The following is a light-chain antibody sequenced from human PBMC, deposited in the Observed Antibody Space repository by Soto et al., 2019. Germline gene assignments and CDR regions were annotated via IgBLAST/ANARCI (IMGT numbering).Light chain of an antibody. Sequence: EVVITQSPATLSVSPGERATLSCRASQSVSRNLAWYQQKPGQAPRLLIYGASTRATGIPARFSGSGSGTEFTLTIRSLQSEDFAVYYCQQSNNWPPITFGQGTRLEI. V-gene: IGKV3-15*01. CDR3: QQSNNWPPIT. J-gene: IGKJ5*01. CDR2: GAS. CDR1: QSVSRN.